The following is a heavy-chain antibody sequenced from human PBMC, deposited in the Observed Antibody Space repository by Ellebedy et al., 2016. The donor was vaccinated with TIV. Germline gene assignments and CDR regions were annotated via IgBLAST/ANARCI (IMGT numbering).Heavy chain of an antibody. J-gene: IGHJ6*02. Sequence: SQTLSLTCXISGDSVSSNSAAWNWIRQSPSRGLEWLGRTYYRSKWYNDYAVSVKSRITINPDTSKNQFSLQLNSVTPEDTAVYYCARARGSGSYYYYYGMDVWGQGTTVTVSS. V-gene: IGHV6-1*01. CDR2: TYYRSKWYN. CDR1: GDSVSSNSAA. CDR3: ARARGSGSYYYYYGMDV. D-gene: IGHD3-10*01.